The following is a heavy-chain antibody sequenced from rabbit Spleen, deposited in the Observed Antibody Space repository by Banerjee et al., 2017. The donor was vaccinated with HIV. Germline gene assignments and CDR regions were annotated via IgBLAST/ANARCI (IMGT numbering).Heavy chain of an antibody. CDR3: ARNSYDDSYYFNL. J-gene: IGHJ4*01. CDR1: GFTLSSYH. Sequence: HLKESGGGLVQPGGSLKLSCTASGFTLSSYHMNWVRQAPGKGLEWIGTIYAGKGRTYYASWVNGRFTISSDNAQNTVDLQMNSLTAVDRATYFCARNSYDDSYYFNLWGPGTLVTVS. V-gene: IGHV1S7*01. D-gene: IGHD2-1*01. CDR2: IYAGKGRT.